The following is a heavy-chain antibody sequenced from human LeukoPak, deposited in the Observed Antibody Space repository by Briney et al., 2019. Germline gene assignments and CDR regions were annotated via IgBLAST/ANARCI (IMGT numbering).Heavy chain of an antibody. Sequence: GGSLRLSCAASGFTVSSNYMSWVRQAPGKGLEWVSVIYSGGTTYYADSVKGRFTISRDGSGNTLYLQMNSLRAEDTAVYFCAREIPLAGTFYFDNWGQGTLVTVSS. D-gene: IGHD6-19*01. CDR1: GFTVSSNY. CDR2: IYSGGTT. J-gene: IGHJ4*02. V-gene: IGHV3-53*01. CDR3: AREIPLAGTFYFDN.